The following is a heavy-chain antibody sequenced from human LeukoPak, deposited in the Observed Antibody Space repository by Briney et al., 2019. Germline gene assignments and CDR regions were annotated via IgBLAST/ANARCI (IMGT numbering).Heavy chain of an antibody. D-gene: IGHD7-27*01. CDR2: IYTSGST. CDR3: ASLWRTGEFDY. V-gene: IGHV4-61*02. CDR1: GGSISSGSYY. Sequence: KPSETLSLTCTVSGGSISSGSYYWSWIRQPAGKGLEWIGRIYTSGSTNYNPSLKSRVTISVDTSKNQFSLKLSSVTAADTAVYYCASLWRTGEFDYWGQGTLVTVSS. J-gene: IGHJ4*02.